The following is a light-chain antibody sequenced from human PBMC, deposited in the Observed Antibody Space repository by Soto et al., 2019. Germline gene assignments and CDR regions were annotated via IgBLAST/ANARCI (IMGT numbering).Light chain of an antibody. J-gene: IGKJ2*01. V-gene: IGKV3-20*01. Sequence: EIVLTQSPGTLSLSPGERATLSCRASRSVTSNYLGWYQQKPGQAPRLLIYGASSRATGIPDRFRGSGSGTDVTITVSRLEPEDFALYYCQQYASSPFTFGPGNKLEI. CDR1: RSVTSNY. CDR3: QQYASSPFT. CDR2: GAS.